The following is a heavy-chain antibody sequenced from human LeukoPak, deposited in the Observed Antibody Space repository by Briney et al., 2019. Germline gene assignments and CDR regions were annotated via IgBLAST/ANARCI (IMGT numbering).Heavy chain of an antibody. Sequence: SETLSLTCAVYGGSFSGYYWSWIRQPPGKGLEWIGEINHSGSTNYNPSLKSRVTLSVDTPKNQFSLKLSSVTAADTAVYYCARAVDTAMVKSGVAFDIWGQGTMVTVSS. D-gene: IGHD5-18*01. CDR2: INHSGST. J-gene: IGHJ3*02. V-gene: IGHV4-34*01. CDR3: ARAVDTAMVKSGVAFDI. CDR1: GGSFSGYY.